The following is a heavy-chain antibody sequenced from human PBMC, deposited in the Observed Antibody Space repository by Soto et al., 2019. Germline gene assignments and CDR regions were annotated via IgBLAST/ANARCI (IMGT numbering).Heavy chain of an antibody. V-gene: IGHV1-46*01. CDR3: ARSRPRLGELPLHEGAFDI. CDR1: GYTFTSYY. D-gene: IGHD3-16*01. CDR2: INPSGGST. Sequence: GASVKVSCKASGYTFTSYYMHWVRQAPGQGLEWMGIINPSGGSTSYAQKFQGRVTMTRDTSTSTVYMELSSLRSEDTAVYYCARSRPRLGELPLHEGAFDIGGQGTMVTV. J-gene: IGHJ3*02.